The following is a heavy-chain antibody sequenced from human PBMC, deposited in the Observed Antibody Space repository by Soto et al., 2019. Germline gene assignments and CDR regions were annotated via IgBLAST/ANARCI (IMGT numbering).Heavy chain of an antibody. CDR3: ARERRATIEY. CDR1: CGSISSGGYY. D-gene: IGHD5-12*01. V-gene: IGHV4-31*03. Sequence: QVQLQESGPGLVKPSQTLSLTCTVSCGSISSGGYYWSWIRQHPGKGLDWIGYIYYSGSTYYNPYLKSRVTISVDTSKNQFSLKLSSVTAADTAVYYCARERRATIEYWGQGTLVTVSS. CDR2: IYYSGST. J-gene: IGHJ4*02.